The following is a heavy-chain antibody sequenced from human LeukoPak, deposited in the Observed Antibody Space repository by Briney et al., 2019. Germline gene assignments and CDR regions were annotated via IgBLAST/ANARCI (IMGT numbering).Heavy chain of an antibody. V-gene: IGHV3-23*01. CDR3: AKDIRGIAAADDY. CDR2: ISGSGGST. Sequence: GGSLRLSCAASGLTFSSYAMSWVRQAQGKGLEWVSAISGSGGSTYYADSVKGRFTISRDNSKNTLYLQMNSLRAEDTAVYYCAKDIRGIAAADDYWGQGTLVTVSS. J-gene: IGHJ4*02. D-gene: IGHD6-13*01. CDR1: GLTFSSYA.